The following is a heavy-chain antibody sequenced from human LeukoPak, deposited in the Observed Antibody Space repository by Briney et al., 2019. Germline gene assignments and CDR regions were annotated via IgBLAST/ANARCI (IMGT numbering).Heavy chain of an antibody. CDR2: ISSSGSTI. D-gene: IGHD1-26*01. J-gene: IGHJ4*02. CDR1: GFTFSDYY. CDR3: ARSVLYSGSYLAFDY. Sequence: GGSLRLSCAASGFTFSDYYMSWIRQAPGKGLEWVSYISSSGSTIYYADSVKGRFTISRDNAKNSLYLQMNSLRAEDTAVYYCARSVLYSGSYLAFDYWGQGTLVTVSS. V-gene: IGHV3-11*01.